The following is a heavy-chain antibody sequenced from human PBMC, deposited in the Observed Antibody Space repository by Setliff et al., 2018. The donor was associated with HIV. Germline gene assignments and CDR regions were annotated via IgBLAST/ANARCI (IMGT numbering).Heavy chain of an antibody. CDR3: ARSGGDWFFYFDH. Sequence: GSSVKVSCKVYGYTLSELSIHWVRQAPGKGLEWMGYFDPQDGETVYAQKFQGRVTLTEDTSTYTAYMELSGLRSEDTAVYYCARSGGDWFFYFDHWGQGTQVTVSS. CDR2: FDPQDGET. V-gene: IGHV1-24*01. CDR1: GYTLSELS. D-gene: IGHD2-21*02. J-gene: IGHJ4*02.